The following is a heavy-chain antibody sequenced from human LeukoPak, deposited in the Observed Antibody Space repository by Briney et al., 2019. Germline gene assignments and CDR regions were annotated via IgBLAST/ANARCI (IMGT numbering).Heavy chain of an antibody. CDR2: ISSSSSTI. D-gene: IGHD3-9*01. Sequence: GGSLRLSCAASGFTFSSYSMNWVRQAPGKGLEWVSYISSSSSTIYYADSVKGRFTISRDNAKNTLYLQMNSLRAEDTAVYYCTRGFDWLSPTVQFDYWGQGTLVTVSS. V-gene: IGHV3-48*04. CDR1: GFTFSSYS. J-gene: IGHJ4*02. CDR3: TRGFDWLSPTVQFDY.